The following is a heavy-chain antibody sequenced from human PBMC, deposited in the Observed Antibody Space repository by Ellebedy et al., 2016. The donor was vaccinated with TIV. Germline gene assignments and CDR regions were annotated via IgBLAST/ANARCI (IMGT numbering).Heavy chain of an antibody. CDR1: GFTFNIYA. Sequence: GESLKISCAASGFTFNIYAMTWVRQAPGKGLEWLSFIGGNDPITSYAASVRGRFTISRDNSRNTLYLQMNSLRAEDTAVYYCARRPGSRRLGWFDPWGQGTLVTVSS. CDR2: IGGNDPIT. J-gene: IGHJ5*02. CDR3: ARRPGSRRLGWFDP. V-gene: IGHV3-23*01. D-gene: IGHD3-10*01.